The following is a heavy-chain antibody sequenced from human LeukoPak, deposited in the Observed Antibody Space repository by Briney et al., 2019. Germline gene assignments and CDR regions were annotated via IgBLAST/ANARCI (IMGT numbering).Heavy chain of an antibody. CDR3: ARGGTYYYDSSGYFF. Sequence: ASVKVSCKTSGYSENFYGITWVRQVAGQGLEWMGWISAYNGNTNYAQKLQGRVTMTTDTSTSTAYMELRSLRSDDTAVYYCARGGTYYYDSSGYFFWGQGTLVTVSS. J-gene: IGHJ4*02. V-gene: IGHV1-18*01. D-gene: IGHD3-22*01. CDR1: GYSENFYG. CDR2: ISAYNGNT.